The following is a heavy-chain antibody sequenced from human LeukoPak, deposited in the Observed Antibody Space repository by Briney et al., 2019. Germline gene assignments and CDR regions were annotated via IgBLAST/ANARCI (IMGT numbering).Heavy chain of an antibody. CDR2: IYYSGST. CDR3: ARRDYYGSGTFDP. V-gene: IGHV4-59*08. CDR1: GGSISNYY. D-gene: IGHD3-10*01. J-gene: IGHJ5*02. Sequence: SETLSLTCTVSGGSISNYYWSWIRQPPGKGLEWIGYIYYSGSTNYNPSLKNRVTISVDTSKNQFSLKLTAVTAADTAVYYCARRDYYGSGTFDPWGQGTLVTVSS.